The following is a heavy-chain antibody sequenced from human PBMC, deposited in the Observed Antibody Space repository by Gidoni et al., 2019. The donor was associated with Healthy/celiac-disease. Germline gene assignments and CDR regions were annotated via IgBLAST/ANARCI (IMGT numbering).Heavy chain of an antibody. J-gene: IGHJ6*02. CDR2: IIPILGIA. CDR3: AGPRRGAVWSGYRHYYGMDV. D-gene: IGHD3-3*01. CDR1: GGTFSSYT. Sequence: QVQLVQSGAEVKKHGSSVKVSCKASGGTFSSYTISWVRQAPGQGLEWMGRIIPILGIANYAQKFQGRVTITADKSTSTAYMELSSLRSEDTAVYYCAGPRRGAVWSGYRHYYGMDVWGQGTTVTVSS. V-gene: IGHV1-69*02.